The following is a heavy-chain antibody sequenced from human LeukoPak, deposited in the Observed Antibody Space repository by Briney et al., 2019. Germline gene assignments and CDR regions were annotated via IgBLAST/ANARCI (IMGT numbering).Heavy chain of an antibody. CDR2: IQTGGNT. J-gene: IGHJ5*02. Sequence: GGSLRLSCVASGFTVSTNYMSWARQTPGKGLEWVSVIQTGGNTFHADSVKGRFTISRDTSKNTVYLQMNSLRGEDTAVYYCARVDGYYGSGSWFAPWGQGTQVTVSS. CDR1: GFTVSTNY. CDR3: ARVDGYYGSGSWFAP. V-gene: IGHV3-66*01. D-gene: IGHD3-10*01.